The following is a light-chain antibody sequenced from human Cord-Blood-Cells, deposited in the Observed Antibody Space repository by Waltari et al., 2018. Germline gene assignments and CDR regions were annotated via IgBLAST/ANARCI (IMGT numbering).Light chain of an antibody. CDR1: SLGSHY. Sequence: SSELTHDPALPAALGQTVRITCPGDSLGSHYASWYQQKPGQAPVLVIYGKNNRPSGIPDRFSGSSSGNTASLTITGAQAEDEADYYCNSRDSSGNHVVFGGGTKLTVL. V-gene: IGLV3-19*01. J-gene: IGLJ2*01. CDR3: NSRDSSGNHVV. CDR2: GKN.